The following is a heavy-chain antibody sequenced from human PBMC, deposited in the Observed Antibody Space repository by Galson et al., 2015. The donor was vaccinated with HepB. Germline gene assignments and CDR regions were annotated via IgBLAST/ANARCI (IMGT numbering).Heavy chain of an antibody. CDR3: ARWGLWFGEYDEVRGDY. CDR2: IYYSGST. Sequence: LSLTCTVSGGSISSSSYYWGWIRQPPGKGLEWIGSIYYSGSTYYNPSLKSRVTISVDTSKNQFSLKLSSVTAADTAVYYCARWGLWFGEYDEVRGDYWGQGTLVTVSS. V-gene: IGHV4-39*01. D-gene: IGHD3-10*01. CDR1: GGSISSSSYY. J-gene: IGHJ4*02.